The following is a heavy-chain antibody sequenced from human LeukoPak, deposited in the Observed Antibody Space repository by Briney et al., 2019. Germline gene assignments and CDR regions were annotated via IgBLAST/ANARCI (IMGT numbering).Heavy chain of an antibody. D-gene: IGHD3-9*01. CDR3: QRPHYDILTGYENWFDP. CDR2: MNPNSGNI. CDR1: RYTFTSYD. J-gene: IGHJ5*02. Sequence: ASVKVSCKASRYTFTSYDINWVRQATGQGHEWMGWMNPNSGNIGYAQKFQGRVTMTTDTSTSTAYMELRSLRSDDTAFYYMQRPHYDILTGYENWFDPWGQGTLVTVSS. V-gene: IGHV1-8*02.